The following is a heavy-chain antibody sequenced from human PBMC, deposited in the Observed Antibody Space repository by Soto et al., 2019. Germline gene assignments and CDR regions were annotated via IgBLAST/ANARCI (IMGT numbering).Heavy chain of an antibody. D-gene: IGHD3-22*01. CDR1: GYSINSGFF. Sequence: SETLSLTCAVSGYSINSGFFWGWIRQPPGKGLEWIGSVFHSGTTYYNPSLRSRVTISVETSKNQFSLDLRSVTAADTAVYYCAKDPHYYENVDYVDYWGHGTLVTVSS. V-gene: IGHV4-38-2*01. J-gene: IGHJ4*01. CDR3: AKDPHYYENVDYVDY. CDR2: VFHSGTT.